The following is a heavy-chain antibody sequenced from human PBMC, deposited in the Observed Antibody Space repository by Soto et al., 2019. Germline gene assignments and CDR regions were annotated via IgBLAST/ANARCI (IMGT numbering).Heavy chain of an antibody. Sequence: QVQLVESGGGVVQPGRSLRLSCAASGFTFSSYGMHWVRQAPGKGLEWVSVISYDGSNKYYADSVKGRFTVSRDNSKNTLYLQMNSLGAEDTAVYYCAKDMVRGVITSYYYYGMDFWGQGTTVTVSS. CDR1: GFTFSSYG. J-gene: IGHJ6*02. V-gene: IGHV3-30*18. D-gene: IGHD3-10*01. CDR2: ISYDGSNK. CDR3: AKDMVRGVITSYYYYGMDF.